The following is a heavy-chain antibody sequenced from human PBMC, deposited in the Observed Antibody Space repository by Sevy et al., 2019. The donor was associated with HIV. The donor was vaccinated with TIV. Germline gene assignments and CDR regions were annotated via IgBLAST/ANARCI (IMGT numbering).Heavy chain of an antibody. J-gene: IGHJ3*02. V-gene: IGHV1-2*02. Sequence: ASVKVSCKDSGYTFTGYYMHWVRQAPGQGLEWMGWINPNSGGTNYSQKFQGRVTMIRDTSISTAYMELSRLRSDDTAVYYCARVKDIVVVVAVDAFDIWGQGTMVTVSS. D-gene: IGHD2-15*01. CDR1: GYTFTGYY. CDR3: ARVKDIVVVVAVDAFDI. CDR2: INPNSGGT.